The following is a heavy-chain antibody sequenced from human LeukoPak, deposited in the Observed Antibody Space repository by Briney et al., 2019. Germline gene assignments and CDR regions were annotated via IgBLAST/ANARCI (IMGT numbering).Heavy chain of an antibody. CDR2: IYSGGST. D-gene: IGHD2-2*01. CDR1: GFTVSSNY. V-gene: IGHV3-53*01. Sequence: GGSLRLSCAASGFTVSSNYMSWVRQAPGKGLEWVSVIYSGGSTYYADSVKGRFTISRDNSKNTLYLQMNSLRAEDTAVYYCARGTEYQLLRTGAPDHWGQGTLVTVSS. CDR3: ARGTEYQLLRTGAPDH. J-gene: IGHJ4*02.